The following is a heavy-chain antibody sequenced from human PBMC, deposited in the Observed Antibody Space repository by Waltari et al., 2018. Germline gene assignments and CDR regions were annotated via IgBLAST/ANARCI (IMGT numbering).Heavy chain of an antibody. D-gene: IGHD6-19*01. CDR1: GFTVSSNY. J-gene: IGHJ4*02. CDR3: ARVRAVAGIYFDY. V-gene: IGHV3-53*02. Sequence: EVQLVETGGGLIQPGGSLRLSCAASGFTVSSNYMSWVRQAPGKGLEWVSVIYSGGSTYYADSVKGRFTISRDNSKNTLYLQMNSLRAEDTAVYYCARVRAVAGIYFDYWGQGTLVTVSS. CDR2: IYSGGST.